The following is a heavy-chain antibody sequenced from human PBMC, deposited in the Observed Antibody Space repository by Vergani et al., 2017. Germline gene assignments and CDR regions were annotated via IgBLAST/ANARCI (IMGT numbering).Heavy chain of an antibody. CDR3: AGPXGTSSYSDGRFDY. J-gene: IGHJ4*02. CDR2: ISSDGGST. CDR1: GFTFSTYA. D-gene: IGHD3/OR15-3a*01. Sequence: EVQLLESGGGLVQPGGSLRLSCAASGFTFSTYAMTWVRQAPGKGLEWVSTISSDGGSTYYADSVKGRFTISRDNSKNTLSLQMNSLTAEDTAIYYCAGPXGTSSYSDGRFDYWGRGILVTVSS. V-gene: IGHV3-23*01.